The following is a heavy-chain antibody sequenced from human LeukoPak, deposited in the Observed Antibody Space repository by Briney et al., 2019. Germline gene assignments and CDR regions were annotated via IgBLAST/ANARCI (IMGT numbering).Heavy chain of an antibody. CDR2: IYPGGSDI. CDR3: ARRRTYYHYMDV. Sequence: GESLKISCKGSGYSFTSYWIGWVRQMPGKGLEWMGIIYPGGSDIRYSPSFQGQVTISADKSVNTAYLQWSSLKASDTAMYYCARRRTYYHYMDVWGKGTTVTVSS. V-gene: IGHV5-51*01. J-gene: IGHJ6*03. CDR1: GYSFTSYW.